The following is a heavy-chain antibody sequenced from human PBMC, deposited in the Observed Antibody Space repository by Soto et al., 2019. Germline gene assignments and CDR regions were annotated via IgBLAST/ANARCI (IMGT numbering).Heavy chain of an antibody. CDR3: ARVRGIARGYFDY. D-gene: IGHD3-10*01. CDR1: GGTFSSYT. Sequence: GASVKVSCKASGGTFSSYTISWVRQAPGQGLEWMGRIIPILGIANYAQKFQGRVTITADKSTSTAYMELSSLRSEDTAVYYCARVRGIARGYFDYWGQGTLVTVSS. V-gene: IGHV1-69*02. CDR2: IIPILGIA. J-gene: IGHJ4*02.